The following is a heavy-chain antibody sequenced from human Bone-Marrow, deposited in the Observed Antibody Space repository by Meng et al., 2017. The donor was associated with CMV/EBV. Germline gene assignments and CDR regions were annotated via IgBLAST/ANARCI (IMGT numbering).Heavy chain of an antibody. V-gene: IGHV4-39*07. CDR2: IYYSGST. CDR1: GDSISSSSYY. D-gene: IGHD6-13*01. Sequence: SETLSLTCTVSGDSISSSSYYWGWIRQPPGKGLEWIGSIYYSGSTYYNPSLKSRVTISVDTSKNQFSLKLSSVTAADTAVYYCAKGRGRYRSSWYLFDYWGQGTLVTVSS. CDR3: AKGRGRYRSSWYLFDY. J-gene: IGHJ4*02.